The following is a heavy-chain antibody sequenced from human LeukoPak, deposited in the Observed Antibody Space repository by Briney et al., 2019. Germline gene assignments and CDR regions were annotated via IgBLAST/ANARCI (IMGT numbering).Heavy chain of an antibody. CDR1: GGSISSYY. J-gene: IGHJ3*02. CDR2: IYYSGST. CDR3: ARDRYYYDSSGYGDAFDI. D-gene: IGHD3-22*01. Sequence: SETLSLTCTVSGGSISSYYWSWIRQPPGKGLEWIGYIYYSGSTNYNPSLKSRVTISVDTSKNQFSLKLSSVTAADTAVYYCARDRYYYDSSGYGDAFDIWGQGTMVTVSS. V-gene: IGHV4-59*01.